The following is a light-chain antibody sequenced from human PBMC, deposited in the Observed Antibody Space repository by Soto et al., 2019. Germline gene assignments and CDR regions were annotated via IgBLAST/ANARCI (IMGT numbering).Light chain of an antibody. J-gene: IGKJ5*01. CDR1: QSVSSY. Sequence: IVLTQSPATLSLSPGERATLSCRASQSVSSYLAWYQQKPGQAPRLLIYDASNRATGIPARFSGSGSGTDFTLTIISLEPEDFATYYCQQSYTTPITFGQGTRLEI. CDR3: QQSYTTPIT. V-gene: IGKV3-11*01. CDR2: DAS.